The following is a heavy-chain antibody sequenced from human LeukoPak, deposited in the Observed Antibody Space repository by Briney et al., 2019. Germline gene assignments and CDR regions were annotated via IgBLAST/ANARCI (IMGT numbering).Heavy chain of an antibody. D-gene: IGHD3-22*01. J-gene: IGHJ6*02. CDR1: GGSFGGYY. CDR2: INHSGST. V-gene: IGHV4-34*01. Sequence: SETLSLTCAVYGGSFGGYYWSWIRQPPGKGLEWIGEINHSGSTNYNPSHKSRVTISVDTSKNQFSLKLSSATAADTAVYYCARGTTMIVNPGSRYYYYYGMDVWGQGTTVTVSS. CDR3: ARGTTMIVNPGSRYYYYYGMDV.